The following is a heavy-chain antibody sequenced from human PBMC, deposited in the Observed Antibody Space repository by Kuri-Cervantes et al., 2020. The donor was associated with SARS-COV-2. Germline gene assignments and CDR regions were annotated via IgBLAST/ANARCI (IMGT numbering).Heavy chain of an antibody. CDR1: GYSISSGYY. CDR2: IYQSGST. J-gene: IGHJ4*02. Sequence: GSLRLSCTVSGYSISSGYYWGWIRQPPGKGLECIGSIYQSGSTYYNPSLKSRVTISVDTSENQFSLKLSSVTAADTAVYYCARVGRAGPFDYWGQGTLVTVSS. D-gene: IGHD6-13*01. CDR3: ARVGRAGPFDY. V-gene: IGHV4-38-2*02.